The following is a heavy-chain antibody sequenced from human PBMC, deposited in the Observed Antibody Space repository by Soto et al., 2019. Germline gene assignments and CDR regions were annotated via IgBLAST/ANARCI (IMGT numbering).Heavy chain of an antibody. CDR2: TYYKSKWYN. Sequence: SQTLSLTCAISGDSVSSNSAAWNWIRQSPSRGLEWLGRTYYKSKWYNDYAVSVKSRITINPDTSKNRFSLQLNSVSPEDRAVYYCKREVDTAPNWFAPGGQGTLVTVSS. D-gene: IGHD1-26*01. V-gene: IGHV6-1*01. J-gene: IGHJ5*02. CDR1: GDSVSSNSAA. CDR3: KREVDTAPNWFAP.